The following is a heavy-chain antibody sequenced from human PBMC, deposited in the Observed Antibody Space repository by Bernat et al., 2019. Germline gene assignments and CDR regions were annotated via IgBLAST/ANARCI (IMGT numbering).Heavy chain of an antibody. Sequence: EVQLLESGGGLVQPGGSLRLSRAASGFTFSSYAMSWVRQAPGKGLEWVSAISGSGGSTYYADSVKGRFTISRDNSKNTLYLQMNSLRAEDTAVYYCAKTLRGGYNFFPESDYWGQGTLVTVSS. CDR3: AKTLRGGYNFFPESDY. D-gene: IGHD5-24*01. J-gene: IGHJ4*02. V-gene: IGHV3-23*01. CDR2: ISGSGGST. CDR1: GFTFSSYA.